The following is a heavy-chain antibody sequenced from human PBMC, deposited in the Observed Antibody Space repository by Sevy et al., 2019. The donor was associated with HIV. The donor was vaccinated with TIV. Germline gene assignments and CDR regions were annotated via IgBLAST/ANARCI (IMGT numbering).Heavy chain of an antibody. J-gene: IGHJ4*02. CDR2: LQSGGST. CDR1: GFTVSSKY. CDR3: TRSLASGYFVTFDH. Sequence: GGSLRLSCEVSGFTVSSKYMSWVRQAPGKGLEWVSVLQSGGSTHYADSVKGRFTISRDNSKNTLYLQMNSLRAEDMAVYYCTRSLASGYFVTFDHWGQGALVTVSS. D-gene: IGHD5-12*01. V-gene: IGHV3-53*01.